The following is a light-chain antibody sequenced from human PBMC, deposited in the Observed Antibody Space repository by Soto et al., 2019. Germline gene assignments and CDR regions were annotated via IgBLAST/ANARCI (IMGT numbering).Light chain of an antibody. CDR3: SSYTTSNTRQIV. Sequence: QSALTQPASVSGSPGQSITISCTGTSSDVGGYNYVSWYQHHPGKAPKLMIFDVSNRPSGVSNRFSGSKSGNTASLTNSGLQPEDEAEYYCSSYTTSNTRQIVFGTGTKVTVL. CDR2: DVS. V-gene: IGLV2-14*03. CDR1: SSDVGGYNY. J-gene: IGLJ1*01.